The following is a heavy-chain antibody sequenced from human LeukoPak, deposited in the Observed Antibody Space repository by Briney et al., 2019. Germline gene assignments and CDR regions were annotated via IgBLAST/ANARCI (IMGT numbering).Heavy chain of an antibody. V-gene: IGHV4-4*07. CDR3: ARDADFWNGQPTN. J-gene: IGHJ4*02. CDR1: GGSISSYY. CDR2: IYTSGST. Sequence: KPSETLSLTCTVSGGSISSYYWSWIRQPAGKGLEWIGRIYTSGSTNYNPFLKSRVTISVDKFKNQFSLKLSSVTAADTAVYYCARDADFWNGQPTNWGQGTLVTVSS. D-gene: IGHD3/OR15-3a*01.